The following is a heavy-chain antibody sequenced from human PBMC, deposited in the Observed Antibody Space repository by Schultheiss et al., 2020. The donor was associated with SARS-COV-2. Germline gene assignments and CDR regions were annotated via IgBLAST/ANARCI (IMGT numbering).Heavy chain of an antibody. CDR2: IYSGGST. J-gene: IGHJ6*02. Sequence: GGSLRLSCAVSGFTVSSNYMSWVRQAPGKGLEWVSVIYSGGSTYYADSVKGRFTISRHNSKNTLYLQMNSLRAEDTAVYYCAKGASGYYYDSSGYSRSLDVWGQGTTVTVSS. V-gene: IGHV3-53*04. CDR1: GFTVSSNY. D-gene: IGHD3-22*01. CDR3: AKGASGYYYDSSGYSRSLDV.